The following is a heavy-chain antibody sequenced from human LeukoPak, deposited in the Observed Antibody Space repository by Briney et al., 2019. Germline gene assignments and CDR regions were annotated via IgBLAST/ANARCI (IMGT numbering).Heavy chain of an antibody. Sequence: GRSLRLSCAASGFTFDDYAMHWVRQAPGKGLEWVSGISWNSGSIGYADSVKGRFTISRDNAKNSLYLQMNSLRAEDTALYYCAKDPSLYDSSGPPDYWGQGTLVTVSS. CDR1: GFTFDDYA. D-gene: IGHD3-22*01. J-gene: IGHJ4*02. V-gene: IGHV3-9*01. CDR3: AKDPSLYDSSGPPDY. CDR2: ISWNSGSI.